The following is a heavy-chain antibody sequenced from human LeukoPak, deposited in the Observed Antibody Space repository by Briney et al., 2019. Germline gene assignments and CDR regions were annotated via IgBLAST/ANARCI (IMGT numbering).Heavy chain of an antibody. J-gene: IGHJ4*02. CDR1: GFTFTSSA. D-gene: IGHD5-12*01. V-gene: IGHV1-58*01. CDR3: AASNRGYDPPGGY. CDR2: IVVGSGNT. Sequence: GASGKVSCKASGFTFTSSAVQWVRQARGQRLEWIGWIVVGSGNTNYAQKFQERVTITRDMSTSTAYMELSSLRSEDTAVYYCAASNRGYDPPGGYWGQGTLVTVSP.